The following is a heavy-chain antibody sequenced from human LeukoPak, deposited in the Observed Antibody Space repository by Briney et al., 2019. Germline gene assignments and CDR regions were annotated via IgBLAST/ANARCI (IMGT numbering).Heavy chain of an antibody. V-gene: IGHV4-38-2*02. J-gene: IGHJ5*02. Sequence: PSETLSLTCTVSGYSIISGYSREWIRQPPGKGLEWIGSFHYSGSTYYNPSLMSRVTISGDTSKNQFSLRLSSVTAADTAVYYCARAYCSSTSCYTEGWFDPWGQGTLVTVSS. CDR2: FHYSGST. CDR3: ARAYCSSTSCYTEGWFDP. CDR1: GYSIISGYS. D-gene: IGHD2-2*02.